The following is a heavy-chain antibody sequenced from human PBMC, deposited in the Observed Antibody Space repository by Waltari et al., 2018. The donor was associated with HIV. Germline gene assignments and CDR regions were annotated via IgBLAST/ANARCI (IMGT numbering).Heavy chain of an antibody. CDR2: MWYDGSNK. CDR3: ARRGVLTYYYTMDV. D-gene: IGHD3-10*01. Sequence: QVQLVESGGGVVQPGRSLRLSCAASGFTFSSYGMHWVRQAPGKGLEWVAVMWYDGSNKYYADSVKGRFSISRDNSKNTLYLQMNSLRAEDTAVYFCARRGVLTYYYTMDVWGQGTTVTVSS. CDR1: GFTFSSYG. J-gene: IGHJ6*02. V-gene: IGHV3-33*01.